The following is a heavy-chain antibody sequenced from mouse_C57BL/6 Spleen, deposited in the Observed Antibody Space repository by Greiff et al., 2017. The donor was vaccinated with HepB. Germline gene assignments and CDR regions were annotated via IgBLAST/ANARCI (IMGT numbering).Heavy chain of an antibody. V-gene: IGHV10-1*01. CDR2: IRSKSNNYAT. J-gene: IGHJ1*03. CDR1: GFSFNTYA. CDR3: VRAPGRGGYFDV. Sequence: EVQLVESGGGLVQPKGSLKLSCAASGFSFNTYAMNWVRQAPGKGLEWVARIRSKSNNYATYYADSVKDRFTISRDDSESMLYLQMNNLKTEDTAMYDCVRAPGRGGYFDVWGTGTTVTVSS.